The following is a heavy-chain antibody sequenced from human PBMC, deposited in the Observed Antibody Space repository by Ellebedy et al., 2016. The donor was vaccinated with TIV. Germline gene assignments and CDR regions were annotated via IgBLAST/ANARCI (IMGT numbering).Heavy chain of an antibody. V-gene: IGHV4-31*03. D-gene: IGHD5-24*01. Sequence: MPSETLSLTCTVSGGSISSSSYYWGWIRQHPGKGLEWIGYIYYTGSTYYNPSLKSRLIISVDTSKNQFSLKLTSVTAADTAVYYCARGRWLQQYFDYWGQGTPVTVSS. CDR1: GGSISSSSYY. CDR2: IYYTGST. CDR3: ARGRWLQQYFDY. J-gene: IGHJ4*02.